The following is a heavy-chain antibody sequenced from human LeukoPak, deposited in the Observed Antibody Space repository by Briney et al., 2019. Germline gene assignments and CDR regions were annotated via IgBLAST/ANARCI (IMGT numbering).Heavy chain of an antibody. V-gene: IGHV5-51*01. CDR3: ARQLNNFDF. CDR1: GYNFGSQW. J-gene: IGHJ4*02. Sequence: GESLKISCKGSGYNFGSQWVAWVRQMPGKGLETMGIIYPGDSDTRYSPSFQGQVTISADKSINTAYLQWSSLKASDTAMDYCARQLNNFDFWGQGTLVTVSS. CDR2: IYPGDSDT.